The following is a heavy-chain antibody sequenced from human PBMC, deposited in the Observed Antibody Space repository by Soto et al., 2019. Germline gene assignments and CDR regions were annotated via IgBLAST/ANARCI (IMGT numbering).Heavy chain of an antibody. D-gene: IGHD3-22*01. CDR1: GFTFSSYS. V-gene: IGHV3-21*01. J-gene: IGHJ4*02. Sequence: LRLSCAASGFTFSSYSMNWVRQAPGKGLEWVSSISSSSSYIYYADSVKGRFTISRDNAKNSLYLQMNSLRAEDTAVYYCATGEYYYDSSGYYYCWGQGTLVTVSS. CDR3: ATGEYYYDSSGYYYC. CDR2: ISSSSSYI.